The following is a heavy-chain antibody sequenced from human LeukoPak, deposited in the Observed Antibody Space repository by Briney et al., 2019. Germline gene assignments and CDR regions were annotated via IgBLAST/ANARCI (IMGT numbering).Heavy chain of an antibody. J-gene: IGHJ1*01. Sequence: SQTLSLTCAISWDSLSSNSAAWYWIRQSPSRGLEWLGRTYYRSKWFSRYAVSVKSRITINADTSKNQFSLQLNSVTPDDTAVYYCARGPGYFQHWGQGTLVTVSS. CDR1: WDSLSSNSAA. CDR2: TYYRSKWFS. V-gene: IGHV6-1*01. CDR3: ARGPGYFQH.